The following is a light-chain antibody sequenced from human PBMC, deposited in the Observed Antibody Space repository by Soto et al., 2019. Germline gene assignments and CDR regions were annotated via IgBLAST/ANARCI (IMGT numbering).Light chain of an antibody. CDR2: GAS. CDR1: QSVSSS. CDR3: QQYSNWPYT. Sequence: EIVMTQSPATLSVSPGERATLSCRASQSVSSSLAWYQRKPGQAPRLLIYGASTRATGIPARFSGSGSGTEFTLTISSLQSEDFAVYYCQQYSNWPYTFGQGTKVEIK. J-gene: IGKJ2*01. V-gene: IGKV3-15*01.